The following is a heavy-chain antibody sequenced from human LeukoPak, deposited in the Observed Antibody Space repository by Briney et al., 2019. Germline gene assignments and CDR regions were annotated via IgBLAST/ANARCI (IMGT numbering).Heavy chain of an antibody. J-gene: IGHJ4*02. D-gene: IGHD4-23*01. CDR2: ILYSGTT. CDR3: ATYGGNSVDH. Sequence: SQILSLTCTVSGGSLSSGDYYWTWIRQHPGKGLEWIGHILYSGTTYYNPSLKSRVTISVDTSKNQFSLKLSSATAADTAVYYCATYGGNSVDHWGQGTLVTVSS. CDR1: GGSLSSGDYY. V-gene: IGHV4-31*02.